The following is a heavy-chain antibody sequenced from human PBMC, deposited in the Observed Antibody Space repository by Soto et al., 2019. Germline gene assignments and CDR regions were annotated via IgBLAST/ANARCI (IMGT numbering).Heavy chain of an antibody. Sequence: QVQLVQSGAEVKKPGASVKVSCKASGYTFTNFGISWVRQAPGQGLEWMGWISAYNGNTNYAQNFQGRVTMTTDTTPSTAYMELRSLRSADTAVYYCARGGTPSDYWGQGTLVTVSS. J-gene: IGHJ4*02. V-gene: IGHV1-18*01. CDR2: ISAYNGNT. CDR3: ARGGTPSDY. CDR1: GYTFTNFG. D-gene: IGHD3-16*01.